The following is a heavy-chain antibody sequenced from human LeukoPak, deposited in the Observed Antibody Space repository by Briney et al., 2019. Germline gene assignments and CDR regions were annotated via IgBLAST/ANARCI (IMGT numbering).Heavy chain of an antibody. V-gene: IGHV3-21*01. CDR1: GFTFSSYS. J-gene: IGHJ4*02. D-gene: IGHD2-2*02. CDR3: ARGAAAAIRGTLFDY. CDR2: ISSSSSYI. Sequence: PGGSLRLSCAASGFTFSSYSMNWVRQAPGKGLEWASSISSSSSYIYYADSVTGRFTISRDNAKNSLYLQMNSLRAEDTAVYYCARGAAAAIRGTLFDYWGQGTLVTVSS.